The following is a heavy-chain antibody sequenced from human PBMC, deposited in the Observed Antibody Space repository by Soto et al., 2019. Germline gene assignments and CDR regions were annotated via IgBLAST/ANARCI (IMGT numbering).Heavy chain of an antibody. D-gene: IGHD5-12*01. V-gene: IGHV4-34*01. J-gene: IGHJ4*02. CDR3: ARGQEGVVATH. Sequence: QVQLQQWGAGLLKPSETLSLNCAVNGGSLSGYYWSWIRQPPGKGLEWIGEIKDGGRTNYSPSLKSRATISSATSNNLFSLRLYSVTAADTGVYYCARGQEGVVATHWDQGTLVTVSS. CDR2: IKDGGRT. CDR1: GGSLSGYY.